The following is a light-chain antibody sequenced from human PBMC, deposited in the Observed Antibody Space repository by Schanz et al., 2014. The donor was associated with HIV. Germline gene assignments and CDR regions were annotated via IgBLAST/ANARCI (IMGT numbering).Light chain of an antibody. CDR2: DVT. CDR3: SSYTTSSTYV. J-gene: IGLJ1*01. V-gene: IGLV2-14*03. Sequence: QSALTQPASVSGSPGQSITISCTGTNSDLGGFNYVSWYQHHPGKAPKLMIYDVTTRPSGVSNRFSGSKSGNRASLTISGLQAEDEADYYCSSYTTSSTYVFGTGTKVPVL. CDR1: NSDLGGFNY.